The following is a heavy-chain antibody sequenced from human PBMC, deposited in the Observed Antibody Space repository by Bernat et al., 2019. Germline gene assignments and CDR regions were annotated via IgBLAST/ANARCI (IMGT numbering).Heavy chain of an antibody. CDR1: GFTFTNYA. V-gene: IGHV3-64*01. CDR2: ISSFGSSI. Sequence: EVQLVESGGGLVQPGGSLRLSCAASGFTFTNYAMHWVRQAPGKGLEFVSVISSFGSSISYANSVKGSFTISRDNSKNSLYLQMGSLRAEDMAVYFCARGGLVVLAPADYWGQGTLVTVSS. J-gene: IGHJ4*02. CDR3: ARGGLVVLAPADY. D-gene: IGHD2-15*01.